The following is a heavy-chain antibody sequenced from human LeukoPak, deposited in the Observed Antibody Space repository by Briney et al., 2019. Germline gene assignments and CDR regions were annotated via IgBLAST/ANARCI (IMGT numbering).Heavy chain of an antibody. D-gene: IGHD1-26*01. V-gene: IGHV4-30-4*08. Sequence: PSETLSLTCTVSGGSIGSGDYYWSWIRQPPGKGLEWIGYIYYSGSTYYNPSLKSRVTISVDTSKNQFSLKLSSVTAADTAVYYCARGRGGLIVGATGAPWFDPWGQGTLVTVSS. J-gene: IGHJ5*02. CDR2: IYYSGST. CDR1: GGSIGSGDYY. CDR3: ARGRGGLIVGATGAPWFDP.